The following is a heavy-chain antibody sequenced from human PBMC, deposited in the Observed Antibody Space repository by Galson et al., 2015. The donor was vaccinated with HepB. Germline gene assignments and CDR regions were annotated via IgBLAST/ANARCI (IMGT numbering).Heavy chain of an antibody. Sequence: SETLSLTCTVSGGSISSSSYFWGWIRQPPGKGLEWIGDIYYSGNTYYNPSLKSRVTISVDTSKNQFSLKLNSVSAADTAVYYCARHIIAAAGNCWFDPWGQGTLVTVSS. V-gene: IGHV4-39*01. D-gene: IGHD6-13*01. CDR1: GGSISSSSYF. J-gene: IGHJ5*02. CDR2: IYYSGNT. CDR3: ARHIIAAAGNCWFDP.